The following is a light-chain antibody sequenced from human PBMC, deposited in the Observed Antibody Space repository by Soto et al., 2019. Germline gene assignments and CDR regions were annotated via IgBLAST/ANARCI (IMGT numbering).Light chain of an antibody. CDR1: SSDVGGYNY. J-gene: IGLJ1*01. CDR2: DVS. CDR3: STSTSSTTLYV. Sequence: QSALTQPASVSGSPGQSITISCTGTSSDVGGYNYVSWYQQHPGKAPKLMIYDVSNRPSGVSNRFSGSKSGNTASLTISGLQAEDEADYYSSTSTSSTTLYVFRTGTKVTVL. V-gene: IGLV2-14*01.